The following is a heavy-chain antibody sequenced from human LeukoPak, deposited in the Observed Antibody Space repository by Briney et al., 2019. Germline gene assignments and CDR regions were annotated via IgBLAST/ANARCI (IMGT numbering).Heavy chain of an antibody. J-gene: IGHJ4*02. CDR3: AKGGWLDD. Sequence: GGSLRLSCAASGFNFNKYDMTWVRQAPGKGLEWVSTITGRSDKTYYTDSVKGRFVTSRDNSKDTLYLQMNSLRAEDTALYYCAKGGWLDDLGQGALVTVSS. D-gene: IGHD6-19*01. CDR2: ITGRSDKT. V-gene: IGHV3-23*01. CDR1: GFNFNKYD.